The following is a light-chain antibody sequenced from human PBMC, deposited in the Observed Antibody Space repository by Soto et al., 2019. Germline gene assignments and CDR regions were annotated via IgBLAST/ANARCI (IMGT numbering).Light chain of an antibody. Sequence: EIVLTQSPATLTLSPGERATLSCRASQSVSSYLAWYQQKPGQAPRLLIYDASNRATGIPARFSGSGSGTDFTLTIISLEPEDLAVYYCQQRSNWPPYTFGQGTMLEI. CDR2: DAS. V-gene: IGKV3-11*01. CDR3: QQRSNWPPYT. CDR1: QSVSSY. J-gene: IGKJ2*01.